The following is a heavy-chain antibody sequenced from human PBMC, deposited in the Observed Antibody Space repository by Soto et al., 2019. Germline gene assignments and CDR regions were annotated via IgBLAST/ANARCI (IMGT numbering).Heavy chain of an antibody. J-gene: IGHJ4*02. V-gene: IGHV1-69*13. D-gene: IGHD1-26*01. CDR1: GGTFSSYA. CDR2: IIPIFGTA. Sequence: GASVKVSCKASGGTFSSYAISWVRQAPGQGLEWMGGIIPIFGTANYAQKFQGRVTITADESTSTAYMELSSLRSEGTAVYYCASRVGATSEGSAPWFYFDYWGQGTLVTVSS. CDR3: ASRVGATSEGSAPWFYFDY.